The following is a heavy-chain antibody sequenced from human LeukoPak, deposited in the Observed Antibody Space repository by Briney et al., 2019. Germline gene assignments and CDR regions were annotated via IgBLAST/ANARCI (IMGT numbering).Heavy chain of an antibody. CDR2: ISGSGSRT. J-gene: IGHJ4*02. D-gene: IGHD1-1*01. Sequence: GGSLRLSCETSGFTFSHYAMSWVRQTPGKGLEWVSAISGSGSRTYYADSVKARFTVSRDNSKNILYLQMHSLTVEDTAIYFCAKDYNAFDFWGQGTLVTVSS. CDR1: GFTFSHYA. CDR3: AKDYNAFDF. V-gene: IGHV3-23*01.